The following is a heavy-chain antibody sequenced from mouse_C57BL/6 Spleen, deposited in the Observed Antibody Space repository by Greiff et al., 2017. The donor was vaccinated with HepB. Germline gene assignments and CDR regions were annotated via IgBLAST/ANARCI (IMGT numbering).Heavy chain of an antibody. CDR1: GFTFSSYA. Sequence: EVKLVESGGGLVKPGGSLKLSCAASGFTFSSYAMSWVRQTPEKRLEWVATISDGGSYTYYPDNVKGRFTISRDNAKNNLYLQMSHLKSEDTAMYYCARVDVCDYWGQGSTLTVSS. J-gene: IGHJ2*01. CDR3: ARVDVCDY. CDR2: ISDGGSYT. V-gene: IGHV5-4*03.